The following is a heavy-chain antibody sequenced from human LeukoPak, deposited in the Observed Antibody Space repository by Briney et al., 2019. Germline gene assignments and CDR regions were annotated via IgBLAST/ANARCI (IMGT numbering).Heavy chain of an antibody. D-gene: IGHD5-18*01. Sequence: PSETLSLTCTVSGGSISSGGYYWSWIRQHPGKGLEWIGYIYYSGSTYYNPSLKSRVTISVDTSKNQFSLKLSSVTAADTAVYYCASGLLTSRASDTAMVAGAFDIWGQGTMVTVSS. CDR1: GGSISSGGYY. CDR2: IYYSGST. J-gene: IGHJ3*02. V-gene: IGHV4-31*03. CDR3: ASGLLTSRASDTAMVAGAFDI.